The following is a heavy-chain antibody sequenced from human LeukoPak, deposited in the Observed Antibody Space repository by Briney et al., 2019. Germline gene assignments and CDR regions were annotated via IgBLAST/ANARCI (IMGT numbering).Heavy chain of an antibody. J-gene: IGHJ4*02. D-gene: IGHD3-22*01. Sequence: GATVKISCQASGYTFTDYYIHWVQQAPGKGLEWMGRVDPQDGDTRYSENFQGRGAIRADTSEDTAYLELSRLTSDDAAVYSCVTLDNYDRSGRYQKDYWGQGTQVLVSS. CDR1: GYTFTDYY. CDR3: VTLDNYDRSGRYQKDY. CDR2: VDPQDGDT. V-gene: IGHV1-69-2*01.